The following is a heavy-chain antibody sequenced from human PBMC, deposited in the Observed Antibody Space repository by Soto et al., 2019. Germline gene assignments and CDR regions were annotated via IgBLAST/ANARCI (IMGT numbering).Heavy chain of an antibody. CDR1: GYTFTKYF. CDR2: INPNGGTT. Sequence: GTSVKLSCKASGYTFTKYFIRWVRQGTGQGLEWMGIINPNGGTTTHAQKFQGRVTMTRDTSTSTVYMELSSLRSEDTAVYYCARDGYYDSSGYYPLGYFDYWGQRTLVTVLL. V-gene: IGHV1-46*01. CDR3: ARDGYYDSSGYYPLGYFDY. J-gene: IGHJ4*02. D-gene: IGHD3-22*01.